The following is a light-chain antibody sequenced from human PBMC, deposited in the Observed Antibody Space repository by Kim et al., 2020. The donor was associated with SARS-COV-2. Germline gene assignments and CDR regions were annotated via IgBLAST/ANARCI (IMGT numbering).Light chain of an antibody. CDR2: GAT. CDR3: QQYGNSPGT. V-gene: IGKV3-20*01. J-gene: IGKJ3*01. CDR1: QGISSSN. Sequence: SPRERATPSCKADQGISSSNLGWHQGKPGLAPGLIISGATARATVIPGRFRCSGSGADFTLTISRLEPEDFAVYYCQQYGNSPGTFGPGTKVDIK.